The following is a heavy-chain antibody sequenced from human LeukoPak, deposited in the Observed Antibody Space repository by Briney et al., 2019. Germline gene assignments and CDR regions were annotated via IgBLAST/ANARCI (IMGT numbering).Heavy chain of an antibody. Sequence: GASVKVSCKASGYTFTSYDIHWVRQATGQGLEWMGWMNPNTGKTDFAKKFQGRVTMTRNTSINTVYMELSSLRSEDTAVYYCARKLGAPHYFDLWGQGTLVTVSS. CDR3: ARKLGAPHYFDL. CDR1: GYTFTSYD. D-gene: IGHD1-26*01. CDR2: MNPNTGKT. V-gene: IGHV1-8*01. J-gene: IGHJ4*02.